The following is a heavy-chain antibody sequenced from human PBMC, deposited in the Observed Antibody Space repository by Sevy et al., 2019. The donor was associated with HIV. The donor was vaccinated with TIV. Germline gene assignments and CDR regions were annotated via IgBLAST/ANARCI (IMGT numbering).Heavy chain of an antibody. CDR2: FDPEDGKT. Sequence: ASLKVSCKVSGSTLTRLSMHWVRQAPGKGLEWMASFDPEDGKTVYAQKFQGRVTMTEDTSTDTAYMGLSSLRSEDTVVYYCATTKDYYDNSGDPFDYWGQGTLVTVSS. D-gene: IGHD3-22*01. CDR1: GSTLTRLS. CDR3: ATTKDYYDNSGDPFDY. J-gene: IGHJ4*02. V-gene: IGHV1-24*01.